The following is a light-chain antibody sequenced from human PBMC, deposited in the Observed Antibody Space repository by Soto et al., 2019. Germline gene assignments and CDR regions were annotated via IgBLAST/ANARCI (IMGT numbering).Light chain of an antibody. J-gene: IGLJ2*01. CDR1: ALSKQY. CDR3: QSAGSRVV. CDR2: KDS. V-gene: IGLV3-25*03. Sequence: SYELTQPPSVSVSPGQTARITCSGDALSKQYAYWYQQKPGQAPVLVIYKDSARPSGIPERFSGSSSGTTVTLTISGVQAEDEADYYCQSAGSRVVFGGGTKLTVL.